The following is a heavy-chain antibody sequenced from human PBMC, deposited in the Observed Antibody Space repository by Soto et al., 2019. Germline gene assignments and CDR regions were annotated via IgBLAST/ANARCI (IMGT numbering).Heavy chain of an antibody. Sequence: QVQLVESGGGLVKPGGSLRLSCAASGFTFSDYYMSWIRQAPGKGLEWVSYISSSSSYTNYADSVKGRFTISRDNAKNSLYLQMNSLRAEDTAVYYCARDRYYYDSSGYQNFDYWGQGTLVIVSS. CDR2: ISSSSSYT. D-gene: IGHD3-22*01. CDR3: ARDRYYYDSSGYQNFDY. J-gene: IGHJ4*02. CDR1: GFTFSDYY. V-gene: IGHV3-11*06.